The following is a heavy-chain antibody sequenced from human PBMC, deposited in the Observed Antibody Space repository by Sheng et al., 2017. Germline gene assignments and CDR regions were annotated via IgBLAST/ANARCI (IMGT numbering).Heavy chain of an antibody. D-gene: IGHD2-21*01. V-gene: IGHV1-69*13. J-gene: IGHJ4*02. Sequence: QVQLVQSGAEVKKPGSSVKVSCKASGGTFSSYAISWVRQAPGQGLEWMGGIIPIFGTANYAQKFQGRVTITADESTSTAYMELSSLRSEDTAVYYCARGHVPYCGGDCSRFNYWGQGTPGHRLL. CDR1: GGTFSSYA. CDR3: ARGHVPYCGGDCSRFNY. CDR2: IIPIFGTA.